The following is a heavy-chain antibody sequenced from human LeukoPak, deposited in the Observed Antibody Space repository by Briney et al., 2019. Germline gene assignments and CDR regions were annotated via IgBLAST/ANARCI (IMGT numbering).Heavy chain of an antibody. CDR1: GYTFTGYY. CDR3: ARDRGGSLLFDY. V-gene: IGHV1-2*02. CDR2: INPNSGGT. Sequence: ASVKVSCKASGYTFTGYYMHWVRQAPGQGLEWMGWINPNSGGTNYAQKFQGRVTMTRNTSISTAYMELSRLRSDDTAVYYCARDRGGSLLFDYWGQGTLVTVSS. J-gene: IGHJ4*02. D-gene: IGHD1-26*01.